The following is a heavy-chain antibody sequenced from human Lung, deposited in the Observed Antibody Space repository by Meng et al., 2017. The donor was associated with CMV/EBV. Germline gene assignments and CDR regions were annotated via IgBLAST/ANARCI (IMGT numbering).Heavy chain of an antibody. CDR3: ARRWGASVGVYYYYGMDV. CDR1: GFNFSDYS. D-gene: IGHD2-8*01. Sequence: GGPLRLSCAAPGFNFSDYSMNWVRQAPGKGLEWVSSITYSSSYKKYADSVKGRFTISRDNAKNSLFLQMSSLRAEDTAVYYCARRWGASVGVYYYYGMDVWGQGTTVTVSS. CDR2: ITYSSSYK. V-gene: IGHV3-21*06. J-gene: IGHJ6*02.